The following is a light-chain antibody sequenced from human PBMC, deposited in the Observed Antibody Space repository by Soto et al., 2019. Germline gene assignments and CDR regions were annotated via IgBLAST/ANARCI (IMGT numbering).Light chain of an antibody. V-gene: IGLV1-47*01. CDR1: SSNIGSNY. J-gene: IGLJ2*01. CDR3: AAWDDSLSGPV. CDR2: RNN. Sequence: QSALTQPPSASGTPGQRVTISCSGSSSNIGSNYVYWYQQLPGTAPKLLIYRNNQRPSGVPDRFSGSKSGTSASLAISGLRSEDEADYYCAAWDDSLSGPVFGGVTQLTV.